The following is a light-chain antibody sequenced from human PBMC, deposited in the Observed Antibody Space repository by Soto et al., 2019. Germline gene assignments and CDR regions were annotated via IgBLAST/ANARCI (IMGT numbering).Light chain of an antibody. CDR1: QSLVSSDGNTY. CDR2: NVS. Sequence: VVMTQSPLSLPVTLGQPASISCRSSQSLVSSDGNTYLNWFQQRPGQSPRRLIYNVSNRDSGVPVRFSGSGSGTDFTLKISRVEAEDVGVYYCMQGTHWPPTFGGGTKVEIK. V-gene: IGKV2-30*01. CDR3: MQGTHWPPT. J-gene: IGKJ4*01.